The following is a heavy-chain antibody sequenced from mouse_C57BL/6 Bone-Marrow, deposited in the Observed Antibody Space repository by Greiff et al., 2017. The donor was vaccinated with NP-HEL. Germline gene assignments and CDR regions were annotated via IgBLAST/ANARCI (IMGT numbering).Heavy chain of an antibody. V-gene: IGHV2-6-1*01. J-gene: IGHJ1*03. CDR3: ARHGDGYYWYFDV. CDR2: IWSDGST. D-gene: IGHD2-3*01. CDR1: GFSLTSYG. Sequence: VMLVESGPGLVAPSQRLSITCTVSGFSLTSYGVHWVRQPPGKGLEWLVVIWSDGSTTYNSALKSRLSISKDNSKSQVFLKMNSLQTDDTAMYYCARHGDGYYWYFDVWGTGTTVTVSS.